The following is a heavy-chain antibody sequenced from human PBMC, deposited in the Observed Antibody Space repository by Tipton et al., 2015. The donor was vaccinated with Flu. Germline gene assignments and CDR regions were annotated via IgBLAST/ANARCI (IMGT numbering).Heavy chain of an antibody. CDR3: AKERGTGYCIGATWHDAFDI. V-gene: IGHV3-23*03. J-gene: IGHJ3*02. D-gene: IGHD2-15*01. CDR1: AFTFSTYA. Sequence: SLRLSCTASAFTFSTYAMNWVRQAPGKGLEWVSLIYSGDNTYYADSVKGRFTISRDMSNNALILQMNSLRAEDTAMYYCAKERGTGYCIGATWHDAFDIWGQGTMVSVSS. CDR2: IYSGDNT.